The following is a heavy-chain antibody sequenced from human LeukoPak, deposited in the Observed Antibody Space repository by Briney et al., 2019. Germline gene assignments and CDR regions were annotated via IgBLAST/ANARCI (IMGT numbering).Heavy chain of an antibody. V-gene: IGHV3-11*01. D-gene: IGHD3-3*01. Sequence: GGSLRLSCAASGFTFSDYYMSWIRQAPGKGLEWVSYISSSGSTIYYADSVKGRFTISRDNSKNTLYLQMNSLRAEDTALYYCATSYYDFYYFDYWGQGTLVTVSS. J-gene: IGHJ4*02. CDR3: ATSYYDFYYFDY. CDR1: GFTFSDYY. CDR2: ISSSGSTI.